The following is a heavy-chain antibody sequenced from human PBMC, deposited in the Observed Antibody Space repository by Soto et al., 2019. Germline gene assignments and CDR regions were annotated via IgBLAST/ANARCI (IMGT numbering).Heavy chain of an antibody. D-gene: IGHD6-13*01. CDR2: IYYSGST. Sequence: SETLSLTCTVSGGSISSYYWSWIRQPPGKGLEWIGYIYYSGSTNYNPSLKSRVTISVDTSKNQFSLKLSSVTAADTAVYYCARVDSSSWYRRGCDPWGQGTLVTVSS. V-gene: IGHV4-59*01. CDR1: GGSISSYY. CDR3: ARVDSSSWYRRGCDP. J-gene: IGHJ5*02.